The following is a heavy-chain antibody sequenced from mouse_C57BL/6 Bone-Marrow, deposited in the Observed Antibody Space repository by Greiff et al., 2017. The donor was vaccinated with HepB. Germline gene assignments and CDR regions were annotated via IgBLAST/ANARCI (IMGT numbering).Heavy chain of an antibody. V-gene: IGHV5-12*01. J-gene: IGHJ3*01. D-gene: IGHD1-1*01. CDR3: ARHEDYYGSSWFAY. Sequence: EVMLVESGGGLVQPGGSLKLSCAASGFTFSDYYMYWVRQTPEKRLEWVAYISNGGGSTYYPDTVKGRFTISRDNAKNTLYLQMSRLKSEDTAMYYCARHEDYYGSSWFAYWGQGTLVTVSA. CDR2: ISNGGGST. CDR1: GFTFSDYY.